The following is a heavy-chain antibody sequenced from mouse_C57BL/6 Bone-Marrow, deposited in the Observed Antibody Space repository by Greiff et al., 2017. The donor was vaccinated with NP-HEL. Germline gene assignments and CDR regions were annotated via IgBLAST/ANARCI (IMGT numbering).Heavy chain of an antibody. CDR1: GFTFSNYW. V-gene: IGHV6-3*01. Sequence: EVQVVESGGGLVQPGGSMKLSCVASGFTFSNYWMNWVRQSPEKGLEWVAQIRLKSDNYATHYAESVKGRFTISRDDSKSSVYLQMNNLRAEDTGIYYCTVITTVVPFAYWGQGTLVTVSA. D-gene: IGHD1-1*01. J-gene: IGHJ3*01. CDR2: IRLKSDNYAT. CDR3: TVITTVVPFAY.